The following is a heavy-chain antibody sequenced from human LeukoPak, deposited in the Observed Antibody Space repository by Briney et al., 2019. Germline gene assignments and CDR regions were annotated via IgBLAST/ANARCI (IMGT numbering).Heavy chain of an antibody. Sequence: GSLRLSCAASGFTVSSNYMSWIRQPPGKGLEWIGEINHSGSTNYNPSLKSRVTISVDTSKNQFSLKLSSVTAADTAVYYCARGPGYDYVWGSYRGGYYFDYWGQGTLVTVSS. V-gene: IGHV4-34*01. CDR3: ARGPGYDYVWGSYRGGYYFDY. J-gene: IGHJ4*02. CDR2: INHSGST. CDR1: GFTVSSNY. D-gene: IGHD3-16*02.